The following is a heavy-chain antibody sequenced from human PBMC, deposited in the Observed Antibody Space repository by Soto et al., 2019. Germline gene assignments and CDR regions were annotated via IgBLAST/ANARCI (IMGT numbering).Heavy chain of an antibody. J-gene: IGHJ4*02. D-gene: IGHD3-16*02. V-gene: IGHV1-18*04. Sequence: ASVKVSCKASGYTFTSYGISWVRQAPGQGLEWMGWISAYNGNTNYAQKLQGRVTMTTDTSTSTAYMELRSLRSDDTAVYYCARAGPYDYVWGNYRPRGYFDYWGQGTLVTVSS. CDR3: ARAGPYDYVWGNYRPRGYFDY. CDR1: GYTFTSYG. CDR2: ISAYNGNT.